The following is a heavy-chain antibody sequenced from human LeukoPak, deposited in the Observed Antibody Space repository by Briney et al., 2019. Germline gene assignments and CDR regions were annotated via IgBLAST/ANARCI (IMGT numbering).Heavy chain of an antibody. V-gene: IGHV4-59*01. Sequence: SETLSLTCTVSGGSISSYYWNWIRQPPGKGLEWIGYIYYSGSTNHNPSLKSRVTISVDTSKNQFSLKLSSVTAADTAVYYCARAYYYGSGSYAFDIWGQGTMVTVSS. J-gene: IGHJ3*02. CDR3: ARAYYYGSGSYAFDI. CDR1: GGSISSYY. CDR2: IYYSGST. D-gene: IGHD3-10*01.